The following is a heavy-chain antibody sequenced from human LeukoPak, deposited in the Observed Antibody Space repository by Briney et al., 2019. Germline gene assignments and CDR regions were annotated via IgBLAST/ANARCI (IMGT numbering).Heavy chain of an antibody. J-gene: IGHJ4*02. CDR1: GFTFNNYA. CDR2: ISYDGSNK. V-gene: IGHV3-30*18. CDR3: AKDERYYDYVWGSLDY. Sequence: GGSLRLSCAASGFTFNNYAMTWVRQAPGKGLEWVAVISYDGSNKYYADSVKGRFTISRDNSKNTLYLQMNSLRAEDTAVYYCAKDERYYDYVWGSLDYWGQGTLVTVSS. D-gene: IGHD3-16*01.